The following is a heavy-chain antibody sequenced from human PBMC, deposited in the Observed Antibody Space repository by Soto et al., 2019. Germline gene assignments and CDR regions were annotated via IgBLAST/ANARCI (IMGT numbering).Heavy chain of an antibody. CDR1: GGSFSGYY. Sequence: QVQLQQWGAGLLKPSETLSLTCAVYGGSFSGYYWSWIRQPPGKGLEWIGEINHSGSTNYNPSLKSRVTISVDTSKNQFSLKLSSVTAADTAVYYCARLTGQGYCSGGSCPIDYWGQGTLVTVSS. CDR2: INHSGST. CDR3: ARLTGQGYCSGGSCPIDY. D-gene: IGHD2-15*01. J-gene: IGHJ4*02. V-gene: IGHV4-34*01.